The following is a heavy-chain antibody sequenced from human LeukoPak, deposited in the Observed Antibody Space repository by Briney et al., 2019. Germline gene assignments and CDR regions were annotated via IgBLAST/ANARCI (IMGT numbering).Heavy chain of an antibody. CDR1: GYTFTSYG. CDR3: ARARRLRYCSSTSCYPDFDY. CDR2: VSAYNGKT. V-gene: IGHV1-18*01. Sequence: ASVKVSCKASGYTFTSYGISWVRQAPGQGGEWMGWVSAYNGKTNYAQKLQGRVTMTTDTSTSPAYMELRSLRSDDTAVYYCARARRLRYCSSTSCYPDFDYWGQGTLVTVSS. D-gene: IGHD2-2*01. J-gene: IGHJ4*02.